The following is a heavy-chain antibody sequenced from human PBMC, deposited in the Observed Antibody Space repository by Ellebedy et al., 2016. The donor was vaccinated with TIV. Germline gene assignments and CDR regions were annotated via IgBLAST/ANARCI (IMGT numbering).Heavy chain of an antibody. V-gene: IGHV3-66*01. J-gene: IGHJ6*02. CDR1: GFTVRTNY. CDR2: IYSDGTT. Sequence: PGGSLRLSCAVSGFTVRTNYLSWVRQAPGKGLEWVSTIYSDGTTYYADSVRGRFTISRDNSKNTLYLQMKRLRADDTAVYYCANNWVVRGEGWNNGMDVWGQGTTVTVSS. D-gene: IGHD3-10*01. CDR3: ANNWVVRGEGWNNGMDV.